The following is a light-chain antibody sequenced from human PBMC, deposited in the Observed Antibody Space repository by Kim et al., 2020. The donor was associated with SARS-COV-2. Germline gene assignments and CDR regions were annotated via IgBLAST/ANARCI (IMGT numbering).Light chain of an antibody. V-gene: IGLV3-1*01. CDR1: KLGDKY. CDR2: QDT. CDR3: QAWDSSTKV. J-gene: IGLJ1*01. Sequence: SYELTQPPSVSVSPGQTASITCSGDKLGDKYACWYQQKTGQSPVLVIYQDTKRPSGIPERFSGPNSGNTATLTISGTQAMDEADYYCQAWDSSTKVFGTG.